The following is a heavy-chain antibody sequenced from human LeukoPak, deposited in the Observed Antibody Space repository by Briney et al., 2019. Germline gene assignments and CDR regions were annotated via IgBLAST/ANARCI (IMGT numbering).Heavy chain of an antibody. CDR3: ARQAYCSGVTCYPFDY. CDR1: GGSISSYY. Sequence: SETLSLTCTVSGGSISSYYWSWIRQPPGKGLEWIGYIYYSGSTNYNPSLKSRVTISVDTSKNQFSLKLSSVTAADTAVYYCARQAYCSGVTCYPFDYWGQGTLVTVSS. V-gene: IGHV4-59*08. CDR2: IYYSGST. J-gene: IGHJ4*02. D-gene: IGHD2-15*01.